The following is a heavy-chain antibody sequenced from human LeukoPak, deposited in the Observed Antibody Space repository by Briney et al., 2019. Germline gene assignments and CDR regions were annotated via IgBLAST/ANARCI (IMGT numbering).Heavy chain of an antibody. V-gene: IGHV3-23*01. CDR3: AKATTRGGTSNYYYYGMDV. CDR1: GFTFGTYA. D-gene: IGHD1-1*01. J-gene: IGHJ6*02. Sequence: GGSLRLSCEASGFTFGTYAMTWVRQGPGKGLEWVSVISGDGDPTYYTNSVKGRFTISRDNSKNTLYLQMNSLRADDTALYYCAKATTRGGTSNYYYYGMDVWGHGTTVTVSS. CDR2: ISGDGDPT.